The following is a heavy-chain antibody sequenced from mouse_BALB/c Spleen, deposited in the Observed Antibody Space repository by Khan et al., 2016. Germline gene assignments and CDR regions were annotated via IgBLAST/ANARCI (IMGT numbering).Heavy chain of an antibody. D-gene: IGHD2-1*01. CDR3: ATYGNYEGFAY. V-gene: IGHV3-6*02. CDR1: GYSITSGYY. J-gene: IGHJ3*01. Sequence: EVQLQESGPGLVKPSQSLSLTCSVTGYSITSGYYWNWIRQFPGNKLEWMGYISYDGSNNYNPSLKNRITITPDTSKNQFFLKLNSVTTEDTAKSYCATYGNYEGFAYWGQGTLVTVSA. CDR2: ISYDGSN.